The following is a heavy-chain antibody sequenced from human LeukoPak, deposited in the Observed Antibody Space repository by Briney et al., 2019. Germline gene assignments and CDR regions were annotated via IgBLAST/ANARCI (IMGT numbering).Heavy chain of an antibody. J-gene: IGHJ5*02. Sequence: GGSLRLSCAAFGFTVSAYAMSWVRQAPGKGPEWVSLIYSDGATRYADSVQGRFTISRDNSKNTLYLQMNNLRVEDTAVYYCVRDRAEGRAWVEFDPWGQGILVTVSS. CDR1: GFTVSAYA. CDR2: IYSDGAT. V-gene: IGHV3-66*02. CDR3: VRDRAEGRAWVEFDP.